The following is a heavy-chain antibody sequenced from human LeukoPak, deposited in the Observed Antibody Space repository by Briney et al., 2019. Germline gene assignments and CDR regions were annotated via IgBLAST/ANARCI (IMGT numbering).Heavy chain of an antibody. V-gene: IGHV3-33*01. J-gene: IGHJ4*02. CDR3: ARDGGDPPFDY. CDR1: GFTFSSYG. Sequence: PGGSLRLSCAASGFTFSSYGMHWDRQAPGKGLEWVAVIWYDGSNKYYADSVKGRFTISRDNSKNTLYLQMNSLRAEDTAVYYCARDGGDPPFDYWGQGTLVTVSS. CDR2: IWYDGSNK. D-gene: IGHD2-21*02.